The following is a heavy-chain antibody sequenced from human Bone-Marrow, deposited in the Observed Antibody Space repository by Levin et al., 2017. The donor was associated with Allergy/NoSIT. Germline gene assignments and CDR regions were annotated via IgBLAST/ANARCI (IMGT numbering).Heavy chain of an antibody. CDR2: IYSSGFT. Sequence: SETLSLTCNVSGASISSGGHYWSWIRQPPGKGLEWIGYIYSSGFTSYKPSLKSRLTISMDTSKNQFSLKLNSVTAADTAVYFCAREAVGIDYWGQGTLVTVSS. J-gene: IGHJ4*02. V-gene: IGHV4-30-4*01. D-gene: IGHD6-19*01. CDR1: GASISSGGHY. CDR3: AREAVGIDY.